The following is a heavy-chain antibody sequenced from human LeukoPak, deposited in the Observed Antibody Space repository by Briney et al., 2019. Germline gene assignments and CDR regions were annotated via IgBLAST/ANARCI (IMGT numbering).Heavy chain of an antibody. CDR3: AKGIYSSGWSYFDY. CDR1: GFTFSNSA. Sequence: GGSLRLSCAASGFTFSNSAMSWVRQAPGKGLEWVSTLSGSGITTYYADSVKGLFTISRNNSKNTLYLQMNSLKAEDTAVYYCAKGIYSSGWSYFDYWGHGTLVTVSS. D-gene: IGHD6-19*01. CDR2: LSGSGITT. J-gene: IGHJ4*01. V-gene: IGHV3-23*01.